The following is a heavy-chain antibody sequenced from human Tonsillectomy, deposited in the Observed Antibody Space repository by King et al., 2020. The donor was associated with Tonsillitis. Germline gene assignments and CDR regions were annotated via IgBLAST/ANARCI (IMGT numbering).Heavy chain of an antibody. CDR2: IYHIGST. CDR3: ARGGEILDY. J-gene: IGHJ4*02. CDR1: GGSISSGGYS. Sequence: LQLQESGSGLVKPSQTLSLTCAVSGGSISSGGYSWSWIRQPPGKGLEWIGYIYHIGSTYYNPSLKSRVTISVDRSKNQFSLKLSSVTAADTAVYYCARGGEILDYWGQGTLVTVSS. V-gene: IGHV4-30-2*01.